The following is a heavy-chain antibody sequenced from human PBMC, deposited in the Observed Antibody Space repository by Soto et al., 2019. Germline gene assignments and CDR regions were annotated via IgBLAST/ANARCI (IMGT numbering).Heavy chain of an antibody. CDR1: GYSFTSYW. CDR2: IDPSDSYT. Sequence: GESLKISCKGSGYSFTSYWISWVRQMPGKGLEWMGRIDPSDSYTNYSPSFQGHVTISADKSISTAYLQWSSLKASDTAMYYCATRYYDFWSGSYGDYGMDVWGQGTTLTVSS. D-gene: IGHD3-3*01. CDR3: ATRYYDFWSGSYGDYGMDV. J-gene: IGHJ6*02. V-gene: IGHV5-10-1*01.